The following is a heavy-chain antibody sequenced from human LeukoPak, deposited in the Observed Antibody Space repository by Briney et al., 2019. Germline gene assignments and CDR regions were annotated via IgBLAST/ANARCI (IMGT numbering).Heavy chain of an antibody. CDR2: INPSGGST. CDR3: ASSVPQSPPQDYYYMDV. J-gene: IGHJ6*03. D-gene: IGHD1-14*01. CDR1: GYTFTSYY. V-gene: IGHV1-46*01. Sequence: ASVKVSCKASGYTFTSYYMHWVRQAPGQGLERMGIINPSGGSTSYAQKFQGRVTMTRDMSTSTVYMELSSLRSEDTAVYYCASSVPQSPPQDYYYMDVWGKGTTVTVSS.